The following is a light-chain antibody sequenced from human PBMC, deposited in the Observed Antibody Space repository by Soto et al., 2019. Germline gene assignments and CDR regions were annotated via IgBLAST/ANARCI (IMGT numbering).Light chain of an antibody. CDR3: QQTSAFPRT. V-gene: IGKV1-12*01. CDR2: GAS. J-gene: IGKJ1*01. Sequence: DIQMTQSPSSLSASIGETVTITCRASQDISGRLNWYQQTRGRVPKLLLRGASSLHRGVPSRFSGGGAGTEFTLTISSLQPEDFATYYCQQTSAFPRTFGQGTKVDNK. CDR1: QDISGR.